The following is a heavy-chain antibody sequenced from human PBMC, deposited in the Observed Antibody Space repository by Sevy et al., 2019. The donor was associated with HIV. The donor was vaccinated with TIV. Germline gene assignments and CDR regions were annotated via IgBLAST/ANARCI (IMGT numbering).Heavy chain of an antibody. CDR1: GFTFDDYG. D-gene: IGHD5-18*01. Sequence: GSLRLSCAASGFTFDDYGMSWVRQAPGKGLEWVSGINWNGGSTGYADSVKGRFTISRDNAKNSLYLQMNSLRAEDTALYYCARDRRRGYSYGLQYDYWGQGTLVTVSS. CDR3: ARDRRRGYSYGLQYDY. J-gene: IGHJ4*02. V-gene: IGHV3-20*04. CDR2: INWNGGST.